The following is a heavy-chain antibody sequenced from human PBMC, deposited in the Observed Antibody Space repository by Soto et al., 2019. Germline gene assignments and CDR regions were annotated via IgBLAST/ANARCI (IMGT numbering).Heavy chain of an antibody. V-gene: IGHV1-18*01. CDR3: ARDPRCSSTSCYTVGWFDP. Sequence: ASVKVSCKASGYTFTSYGISWVRQAPGQGLEWMGWISAYNGNTNYAQKLQGRVTVTTVTSTSTAYMELRSLRSDDTAVYYCARDPRCSSTSCYTVGWFDPWGQGTLVTVSS. CDR1: GYTFTSYG. J-gene: IGHJ5*02. CDR2: ISAYNGNT. D-gene: IGHD2-2*02.